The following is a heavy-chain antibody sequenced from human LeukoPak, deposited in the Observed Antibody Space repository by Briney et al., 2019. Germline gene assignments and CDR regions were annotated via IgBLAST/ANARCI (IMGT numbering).Heavy chain of an antibody. Sequence: PSETLSLTCTISGGSISSYYWSWIRQPPGKGLEWIGSIYYSGSTYYNPSLKSRVTISVDTSKNQFSLKLSSVTAADTAVYYCAREAQYSSSSDYWGQGTLVTVSS. CDR2: IYYSGST. D-gene: IGHD6-6*01. CDR3: AREAQYSSSSDY. CDR1: GGSISSYY. V-gene: IGHV4-59*12. J-gene: IGHJ4*02.